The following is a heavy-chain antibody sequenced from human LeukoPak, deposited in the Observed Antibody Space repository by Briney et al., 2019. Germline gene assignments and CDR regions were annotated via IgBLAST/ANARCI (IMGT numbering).Heavy chain of an antibody. CDR1: GYSFTSYW. J-gene: IGHJ4*02. D-gene: IGHD6-13*01. CDR3: ASAYSSSWQDFDY. V-gene: IGHV5-51*01. Sequence: GESLKISCKGSGYSFTSYWIGWVLQMPGKGLEWMGIIYPGDSDTRYSPSFQGQVTISADKSISTAYLQWSSLKASDTAMYYCASAYSSSWQDFDYWGQGTLVTVSS. CDR2: IYPGDSDT.